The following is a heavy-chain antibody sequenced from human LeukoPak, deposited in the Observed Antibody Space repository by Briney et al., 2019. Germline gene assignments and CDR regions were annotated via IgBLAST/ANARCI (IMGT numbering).Heavy chain of an antibody. D-gene: IGHD3-10*01. CDR3: ARESHDSEDAFDI. CDR2: MNPNSGNT. CDR1: GYTFTSYD. J-gene: IGHJ3*02. Sequence: ASVKVSCKASGYTFTSYDINWVRQATGQGLEWMGWMNPNSGNTGYAQKFQGRVTITRNTSISTAYMELSSLRSEDTAVYYCARESHDSEDAFDIWGQGTMVTVSS. V-gene: IGHV1-8*03.